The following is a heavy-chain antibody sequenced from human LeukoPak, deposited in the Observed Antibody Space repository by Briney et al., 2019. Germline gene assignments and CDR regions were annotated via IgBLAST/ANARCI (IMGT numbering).Heavy chain of an antibody. V-gene: IGHV4-38-2*02. CDR2: IYHSGST. CDR3: AGAYDSSGYYLPGY. J-gene: IGHJ4*02. CDR1: GYSISSGYY. D-gene: IGHD3-22*01. Sequence: SETLSLTCTVSGYSISSGYYWGWIRQPPGKGLEWIGSIYHSGSTYYNPSLKSRVTISVDTSKNQFSLKLSSVTAADTAVYYCAGAYDSSGYYLPGYWGQGTLVTVSS.